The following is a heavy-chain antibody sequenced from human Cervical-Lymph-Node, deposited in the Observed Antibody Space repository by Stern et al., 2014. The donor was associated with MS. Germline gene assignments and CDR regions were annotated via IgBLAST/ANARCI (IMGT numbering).Heavy chain of an antibody. CDR1: GFTFSSYG. Sequence: VQLLESGGGVVQPGRSLRLSCAASGFTFSSYGMHWVRQAPGKGLEWVAVIWYDGSNKYYADSVKGRFTISRDNSKNTLYLQMNSLRAEDTAVYYCARGGRAYCGGDCYSNYFDYWGQGTLVTVSS. CDR2: IWYDGSNK. J-gene: IGHJ4*02. V-gene: IGHV3-33*01. CDR3: ARGGRAYCGGDCYSNYFDY. D-gene: IGHD2-21*02.